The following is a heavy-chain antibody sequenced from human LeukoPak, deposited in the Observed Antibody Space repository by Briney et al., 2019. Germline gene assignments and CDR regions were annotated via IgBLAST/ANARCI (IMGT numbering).Heavy chain of an antibody. CDR3: ARAGWELRAFDY. Sequence: SQTLSLTCTVSGGSISSGSYYWSRIRQPAGKGLEWIGRIYTSGSTNYNPSLKSRVTISVDTSKNQFSLKLSSVTAADTAVYYCARAGWELRAFDYWGQGTLVTVSS. J-gene: IGHJ4*02. D-gene: IGHD1-26*01. CDR1: GGSISSGSYY. V-gene: IGHV4-61*02. CDR2: IYTSGST.